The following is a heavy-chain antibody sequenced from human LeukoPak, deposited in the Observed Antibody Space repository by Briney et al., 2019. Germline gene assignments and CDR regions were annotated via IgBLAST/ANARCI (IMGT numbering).Heavy chain of an antibody. CDR2: INPNSGGT. D-gene: IGHD6-19*01. V-gene: IGHV1-2*02. Sequence: ASVKVSCKASGYTVTGYYMHWVRQAPGQGLEWMGWINPNSGGTNYAQKFQGRVTMTRDTSISTAYMELSRLRSDDTAVYYCARVRARYSSGWYYFDYWGQGTLVTVSS. CDR1: GYTVTGYY. J-gene: IGHJ4*02. CDR3: ARVRARYSSGWYYFDY.